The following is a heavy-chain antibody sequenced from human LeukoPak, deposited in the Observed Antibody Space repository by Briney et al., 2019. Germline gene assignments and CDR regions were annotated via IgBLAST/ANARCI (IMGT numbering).Heavy chain of an antibody. CDR3: ARDGVDNVVVTPLDY. Sequence: PGGSLRLSCAASGFKFSSCVMHWVRQAPGKGLEWVALISYDGNNKYFADSVKGRFSISRDNSKNTLYLQMNSLRPEDTAVYYCARDGVDNVVVTPLDYWGQGILVTVSS. CDR1: GFKFSSCV. CDR2: ISYDGNNK. D-gene: IGHD2-21*02. J-gene: IGHJ4*02. V-gene: IGHV3-30-3*01.